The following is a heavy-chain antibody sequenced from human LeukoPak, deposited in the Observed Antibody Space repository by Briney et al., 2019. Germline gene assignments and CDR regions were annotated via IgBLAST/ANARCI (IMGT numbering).Heavy chain of an antibody. V-gene: IGHV4-34*01. Sequence: SETLSLTCAVYGGSFSGYYWSWIRQPPGKGLEWIGEINHSGSTNYNPSLKSRVTISVDTSKNQFYLKLSSVTAADTAVYYCARELAVAGTIDYWGQGTLVTVSS. D-gene: IGHD6-19*01. CDR2: INHSGST. J-gene: IGHJ4*02. CDR3: ARELAVAGTIDY. CDR1: GGSFSGYY.